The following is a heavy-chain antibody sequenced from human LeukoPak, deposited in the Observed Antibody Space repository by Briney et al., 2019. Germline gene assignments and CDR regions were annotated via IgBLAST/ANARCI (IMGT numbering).Heavy chain of an antibody. J-gene: IGHJ4*02. CDR1: GFTFSSYW. D-gene: IGHD5-24*01. CDR3: ARDCLRWLQLKDY. CDR2: IKQDGSEK. V-gene: IGHV3-7*03. Sequence: GGSLRLSCAASGFTFSSYWMSWVRQAPGKGLEWVANIKQDGSEKYYVDSVKGRFTISRDNAKNSLYLQMNSLRAEDTAVYYCARDCLRWLQLKDYWGQGTLVTVSS.